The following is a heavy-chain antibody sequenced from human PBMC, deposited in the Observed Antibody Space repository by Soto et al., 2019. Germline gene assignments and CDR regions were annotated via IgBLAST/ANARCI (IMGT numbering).Heavy chain of an antibody. D-gene: IGHD2-8*01. V-gene: IGHV1-18*01. Sequence: ASVKVSCKASGYTFTSYGISWVRQAPGQGLEWMGWISAYNGNTNYAQKLQGRVTMTTDTSTSTAYMELRSLRSDDTAVYYCAGDCTNGVCLYYYYGMDVWGQGTTVTVSS. J-gene: IGHJ6*02. CDR1: GYTFTSYG. CDR3: AGDCTNGVCLYYYYGMDV. CDR2: ISAYNGNT.